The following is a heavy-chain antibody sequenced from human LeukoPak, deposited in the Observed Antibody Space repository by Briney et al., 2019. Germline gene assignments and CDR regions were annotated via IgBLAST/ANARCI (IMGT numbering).Heavy chain of an antibody. CDR2: IKRKTDGGTT. Sequence: GGSLRLSCAASGFTFSNAWMSWVRQAPGKGLEWVGRIKRKTDGGTTDYAAPVKGRFTISRDDSKNTLYLQMNSLKTEDTAVYYCTTEGGSYYNVVYWGQGTLVTVSS. D-gene: IGHD3-10*01. V-gene: IGHV3-15*01. CDR1: GFTFSNAW. J-gene: IGHJ4*02. CDR3: TTEGGSYYNVVY.